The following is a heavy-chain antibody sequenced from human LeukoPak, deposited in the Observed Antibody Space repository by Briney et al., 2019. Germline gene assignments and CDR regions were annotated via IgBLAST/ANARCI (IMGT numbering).Heavy chain of an antibody. CDR1: GYTLTELS. Sequence: ASVKVSCKVSGYTLTELSMHWVRQAPGKGLGWMGGFDPEDGETIYAQKFQGRVTMTEDTSTDTAYMELSSLRSEDTAVYYCATGGGSLSWFDPWGQGTLVTVSS. J-gene: IGHJ5*02. CDR2: FDPEDGET. D-gene: IGHD1-26*01. V-gene: IGHV1-24*01. CDR3: ATGGGSLSWFDP.